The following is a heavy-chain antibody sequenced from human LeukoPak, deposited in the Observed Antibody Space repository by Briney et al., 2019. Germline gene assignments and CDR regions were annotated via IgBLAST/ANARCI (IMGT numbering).Heavy chain of an antibody. D-gene: IGHD6-25*01. CDR2: ISGSGGST. Sequence: GGSLRLSCAVSGFTVSDNYMSWVRQAPGKGLEWVSAISGSGGSTYYADSVKGRFTISRDNSKNTLYLQMNSLRAEDTAVYYCAKSPSWDQRYFDYWGQGTLVTVSS. V-gene: IGHV3-23*01. J-gene: IGHJ4*02. CDR1: GFTVSDNY. CDR3: AKSPSWDQRYFDY.